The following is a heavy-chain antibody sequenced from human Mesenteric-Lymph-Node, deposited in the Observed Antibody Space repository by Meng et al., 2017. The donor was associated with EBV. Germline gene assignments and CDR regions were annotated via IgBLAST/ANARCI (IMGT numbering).Heavy chain of an antibody. J-gene: IGHJ4*02. CDR2: IGGSGSIT. D-gene: IGHD3-22*01. V-gene: IGHV3-23*01. CDR1: GFTFSSFA. Sequence: EGQLLGSGGGLGGPGGSLRLSCAASGFTFSSFAMSWVRQAPGKGLEWVSSIGGSGSITYYADSVKGWFTISRDNSKNTLHLQMNSLRAEDTAVYSCAKDQGSGSGWGQGTLVTVSS. CDR3: AKDQGSGSG.